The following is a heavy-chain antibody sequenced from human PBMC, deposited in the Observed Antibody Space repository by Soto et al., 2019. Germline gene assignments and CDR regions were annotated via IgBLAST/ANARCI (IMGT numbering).Heavy chain of an antibody. V-gene: IGHV1-46*03. CDR3: ASRAGSGSYLDY. CDR1: GYTFTSYY. J-gene: IGHJ4*02. D-gene: IGHD3-10*01. Sequence: QVQLVQSGAEVKKPGASVKVSCKASGYTFTSYYMHWVRQAPGQGLEWMGIINPRGGSTSYAQKFQGRVTMTRDTSTSTVYMELSSLRSEDTAVYYCASRAGSGSYLDYWGQGTLVTVSS. CDR2: INPRGGST.